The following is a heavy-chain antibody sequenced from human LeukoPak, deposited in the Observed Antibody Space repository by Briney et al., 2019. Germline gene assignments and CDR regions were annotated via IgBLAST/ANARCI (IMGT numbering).Heavy chain of an antibody. V-gene: IGHV4-34*01. Sequence: SETLSLTCAVYGGSFSGYYWSWLRQPPGKGLEWVGEINHSGSTNYNPSLKSRVTISVDTSKNQFSLKLSSVTAADTAVYYCARGRAVRYSSGWYYYYYYMDVWGKGTTVTVSS. J-gene: IGHJ6*03. CDR1: GGSFSGYY. CDR2: INHSGST. CDR3: ARGRAVRYSSGWYYYYYYMDV. D-gene: IGHD6-19*01.